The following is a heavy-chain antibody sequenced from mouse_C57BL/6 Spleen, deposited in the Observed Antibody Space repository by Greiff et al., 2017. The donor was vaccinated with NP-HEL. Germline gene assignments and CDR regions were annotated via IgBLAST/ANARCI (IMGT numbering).Heavy chain of an antibody. CDR2: FYPGSGSI. D-gene: IGHD2-4*01. CDR1: GYTFTEYT. CDR3: ARHEGNYYEYDVPWFAY. Sequence: QVQLQQSGAELVKPGASVKLSCKASGYTFTEYTIHWVKQRSGQGLEWIGWFYPGSGSIKYNEKFKDKATLTADTSSSTVYMELSRLTSEDSAVYFCARHEGNYYEYDVPWFAYWGQGTLVTVSA. V-gene: IGHV1-62-2*01. J-gene: IGHJ3*01.